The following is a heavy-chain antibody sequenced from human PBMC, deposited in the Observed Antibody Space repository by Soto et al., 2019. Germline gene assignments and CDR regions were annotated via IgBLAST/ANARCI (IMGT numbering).Heavy chain of an antibody. CDR2: IYHSGST. V-gene: IGHV4-30-2*01. Sequence: SETLSLTCAVSGGSISSGGYSWSWIRQPPGKGLEWIGYIYHSGSTYYNPSLKSRVTISVDRSKNQFSLKLSSVTAADTAVYYCARGGDIVVVTAPLDHWGQGTLVTVSS. CDR3: ARGGDIVVVTAPLDH. CDR1: GGSISSGGYS. J-gene: IGHJ5*02. D-gene: IGHD2-21*02.